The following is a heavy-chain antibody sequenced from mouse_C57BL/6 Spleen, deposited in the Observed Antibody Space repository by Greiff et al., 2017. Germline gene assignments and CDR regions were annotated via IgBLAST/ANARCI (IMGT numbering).Heavy chain of an antibody. CDR2: IDPENGAT. J-gene: IGHJ4*01. CDR3: TTGCDYGGEYAMDY. D-gene: IGHD2-4*01. Sequence: EVQLQQSGAELVRPGASVKLSCTASGFNINDDYMHWVKQRPEQGLEWIGWIDPENGATEYASKFQGKATITADTSSNTAYLQLSSLTSEDTSVYYCTTGCDYGGEYAMDYWGQGTSVTVSS. V-gene: IGHV14-4*01. CDR1: GFNINDDY.